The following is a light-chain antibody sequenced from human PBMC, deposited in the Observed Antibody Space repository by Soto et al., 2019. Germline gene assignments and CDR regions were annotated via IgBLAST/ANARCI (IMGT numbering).Light chain of an antibody. Sequence: DIQLTQSPSSLSASIGDRVTTTCRASQGIRNLLGWFQQKPGTAPKSLIFAASKLESGVPLRFSGSGSGTDFTLTMTSLQPEDFATYYCQQYDNYPWTFGQGTRVEIK. CDR3: QQYDNYPWT. V-gene: IGKV1-16*01. CDR1: QGIRNL. CDR2: AAS. J-gene: IGKJ1*01.